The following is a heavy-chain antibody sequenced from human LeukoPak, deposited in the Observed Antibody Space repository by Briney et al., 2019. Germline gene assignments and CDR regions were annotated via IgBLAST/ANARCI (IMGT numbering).Heavy chain of an antibody. CDR2: IRYDGSNK. CDR3: AKDGRPKRGCSSTSCLNYIDY. J-gene: IGHJ4*02. D-gene: IGHD2-2*01. V-gene: IGHV3-30*02. Sequence: GGSLRLSCAASGFTFSSYGMHWVRQAPGKGLEWVAFIRYDGSNKYYADSVKCRFTISRDNSKNTLYLQMNSLRAEDTAVYYCAKDGRPKRGCSSTSCLNYIDYWGQGTLVTVSS. CDR1: GFTFSSYG.